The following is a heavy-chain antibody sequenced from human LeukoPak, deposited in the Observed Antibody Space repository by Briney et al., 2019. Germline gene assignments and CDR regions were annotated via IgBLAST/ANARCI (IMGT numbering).Heavy chain of an antibody. Sequence: GGSLRLSCAASGFTLRGYGMHWVRQAPGKGLEWVAFIRYDGSDKSYADSVKGRLTISRDNSENTLYLQINSLRVEDTAAYYCAKDTPTTGYHLDSWGQGTLVTVSS. V-gene: IGHV3-30*02. D-gene: IGHD1-1*01. CDR1: GFTLRGYG. CDR3: AKDTPTTGYHLDS. J-gene: IGHJ4*02. CDR2: IRYDGSDK.